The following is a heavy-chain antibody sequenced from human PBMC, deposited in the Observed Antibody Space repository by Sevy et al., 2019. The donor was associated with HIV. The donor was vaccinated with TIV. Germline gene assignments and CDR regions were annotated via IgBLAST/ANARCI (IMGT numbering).Heavy chain of an antibody. J-gene: IGHJ4*02. V-gene: IGHV3-30*04. CDR1: GFTFPIYS. CDR2: ISYDGNNR. D-gene: IGHD2-8*01. CDR3: ARVAVEYCTNDCYHRFDH. Sequence: GGSLRLSCVASGFTFPIYSVVRVRRAPGKGLEWLTLISYDGNNRYYADSVKGRFTISRDNSNNILYLQMTSLRVEDTALYFCARVAVEYCTNDCYHRFDHWGLGTLVTVSS.